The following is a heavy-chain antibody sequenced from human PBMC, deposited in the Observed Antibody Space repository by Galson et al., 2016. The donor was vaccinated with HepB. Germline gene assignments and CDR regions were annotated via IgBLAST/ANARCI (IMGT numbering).Heavy chain of an antibody. V-gene: IGHV3-74*03. CDR2: SST. Sequence: SSTTYADSVRGRFTISRDNAKSTLYLQMDSLRAEDTAVYYCARHVGGRGYFDFWGQGSLVTVSS. CDR3: ARHVGGRGYFDF. J-gene: IGHJ4*02. D-gene: IGHD2-15*01.